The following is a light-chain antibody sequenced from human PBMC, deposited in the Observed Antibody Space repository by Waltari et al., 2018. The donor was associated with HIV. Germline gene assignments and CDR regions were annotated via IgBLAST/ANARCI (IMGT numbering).Light chain of an antibody. J-gene: IGLJ3*02. CDR2: DNK. V-gene: IGLV1-51*01. CDR1: SSNIGNNY. CDR3: GTWDSGKNVWV. Sequence: QSVLTQPPSVSAAPGQTVTISCSGSSSNIGNNYVSWYQQVTGAAPKLVLYDNKCRPSGIRDRFSGSKSGTSATLDITGLQPGDEADYYCGTWDSGKNVWVFGGGTKLTVL.